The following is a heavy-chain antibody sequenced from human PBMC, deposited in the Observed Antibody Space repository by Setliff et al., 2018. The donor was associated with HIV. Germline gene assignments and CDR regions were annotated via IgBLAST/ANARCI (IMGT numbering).Heavy chain of an antibody. CDR3: ATDRTQTGMNMVRGRLTDPARYPLDY. CDR2: ISVYNDDT. D-gene: IGHD3-10*01. J-gene: IGHJ4*02. CDR1: GYTFTNFG. Sequence: GASVKVSCKASGYTFTNFGISWVRQAPGQGLEWMAWISVYNDDTNLAPGFRGRVTLTTDTSTTTAYMELTSLTSDDTAVYYCATDRTQTGMNMVRGRLTDPARYPLDYWGQGTLVTVSS. V-gene: IGHV1-18*01.